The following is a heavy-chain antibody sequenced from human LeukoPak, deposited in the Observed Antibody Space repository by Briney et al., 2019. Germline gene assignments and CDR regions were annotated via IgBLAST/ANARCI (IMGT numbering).Heavy chain of an antibody. CDR3: ARVSRNCSGGSCYSVVDY. Sequence: SETLSLICTVSGGSVRSYYWSWIRQPRGKGLEWIGYIYYSGSTNYNPSLKSRVTISVDTSKNQFSLKLSSVTAADTAVYYCARVSRNCSGGSCYSVVDYWGQGTLVTVSS. CDR1: GGSVRSYY. V-gene: IGHV4-59*02. CDR2: IYYSGST. J-gene: IGHJ4*02. D-gene: IGHD2-15*01.